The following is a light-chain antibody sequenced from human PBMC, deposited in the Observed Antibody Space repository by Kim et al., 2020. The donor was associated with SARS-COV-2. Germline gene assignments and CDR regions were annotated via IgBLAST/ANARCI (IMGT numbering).Light chain of an antibody. V-gene: IGKV1-39*01. J-gene: IGKJ2*01. Sequence: DIQMTQSPSSLSASVGDRVTITCRASQSISSYLNWYQQKPRKAPKLLIYAASSLQSGVPSRFSGSGSGTHFTLTISSLQPQDFATYYCQQSYSSPYTFGQGTKLEI. CDR3: QQSYSSPYT. CDR2: AAS. CDR1: QSISSY.